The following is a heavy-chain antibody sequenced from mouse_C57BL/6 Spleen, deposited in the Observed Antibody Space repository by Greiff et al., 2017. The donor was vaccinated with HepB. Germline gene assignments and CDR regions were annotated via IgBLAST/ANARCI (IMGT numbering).Heavy chain of an antibody. CDR2: IDPSDSET. D-gene: IGHD1-1*01. V-gene: IGHV1-52*01. CDR3: ARYGSNYAMDY. J-gene: IGHJ4*01. CDR1: GYTFTSYW. Sequence: VQLQQSGAELVRPGSSVKLSCKASGYTFTSYWMHWVKQRPIQGLEWIGNIDPSDSETHYNQKFKDKATLTVDKSSSTAYMQLSSLTSEDSAVYYRARYGSNYAMDYWGQGTSVTVSS.